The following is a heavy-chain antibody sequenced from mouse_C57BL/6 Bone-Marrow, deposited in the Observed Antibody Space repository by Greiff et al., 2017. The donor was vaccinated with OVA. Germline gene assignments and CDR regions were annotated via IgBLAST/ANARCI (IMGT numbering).Heavy chain of an antibody. CDR3: AHYDYGYDYAMDY. Sequence: QVQLQQPGAELVKPGASVQLSCKASGYTFTSYWMPLVKQRPGQGLEWIGMIHPNSCSTNYNEKFKSKATLTVDNSSSTAYMQLSSLTSEDSAVYYCAHYDYGYDYAMDYWGQGTSVTVSS. CDR1: GYTFTSYW. J-gene: IGHJ4*01. CDR2: IHPNSCST. V-gene: IGHV1-64*01. D-gene: IGHD2-4*01.